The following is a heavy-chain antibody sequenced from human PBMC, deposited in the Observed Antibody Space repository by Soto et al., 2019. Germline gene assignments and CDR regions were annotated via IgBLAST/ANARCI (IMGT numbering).Heavy chain of an antibody. J-gene: IGHJ3*01. V-gene: IGHV3-23*01. Sequence: GGSLRLSCAASGFTFNTYAMNWVRQAPGKGLEWVASISGSGGTINYADSVKGRFTTSRDTSKNTLYLQMNSLSAEDTAVYYCAKGFIVVVTAIRPDDNFDVWGQGTMVTVS. CDR2: ISGSGGTI. D-gene: IGHD2-21*02. CDR1: GFTFNTYA. CDR3: AKGFIVVVTAIRPDDNFDV.